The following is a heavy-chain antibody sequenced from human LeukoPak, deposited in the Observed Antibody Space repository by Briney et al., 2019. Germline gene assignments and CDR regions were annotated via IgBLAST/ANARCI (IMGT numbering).Heavy chain of an antibody. CDR3: ARAQWLEPFRYFDY. CDR1: GGSFSAYY. CDR2: INYSGST. V-gene: IGHV4-59*08. J-gene: IGHJ4*02. Sequence: SETMSLTCAVYGGSFSAYYWSWVRQPPGKGLEWIGYINYSGSTNYNPSLKSRVTISVDTSKNQFSLKLSSVTAADTAVYYCARAQWLEPFRYFDYWGQGTLVTVSS. D-gene: IGHD6-19*01.